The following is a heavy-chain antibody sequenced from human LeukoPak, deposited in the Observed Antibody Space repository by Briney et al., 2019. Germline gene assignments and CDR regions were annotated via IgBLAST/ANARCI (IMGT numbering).Heavy chain of an antibody. D-gene: IGHD6-25*01. Sequence: PGGSLRLSCTASGLTLTTFDMVWVRQAPGRGLEWVSIISGNSPTTIYADSVKGRFSISRDDLKNTIYLQMNSLRAEDTAFYYCAKGAASYSSRYLNRILDSWGQGTLVTVSS. CDR1: GLTLTTFD. CDR2: ISGNSPTT. CDR3: AKGAASYSSRYLNRILDS. J-gene: IGHJ4*02. V-gene: IGHV3-23*01.